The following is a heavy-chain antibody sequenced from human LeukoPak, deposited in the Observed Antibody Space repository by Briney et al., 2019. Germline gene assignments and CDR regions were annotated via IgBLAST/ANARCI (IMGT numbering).Heavy chain of an antibody. CDR2: ISSSSSYI. Sequence: GGSLRLSCAASGFTFSSYSMNWVRQAPGKGLEWVSSISSSSSYIYYADPVKGRFTISRDNAKNSLYLQMNSLRAEDTAVYYCARDPYYYDSRDVSRIDYWGQEPWSPSPQ. J-gene: IGHJ4*01. CDR3: ARDPYYYDSRDVSRIDY. D-gene: IGHD3-22*01. CDR1: GFTFSSYS. V-gene: IGHV3-21*01.